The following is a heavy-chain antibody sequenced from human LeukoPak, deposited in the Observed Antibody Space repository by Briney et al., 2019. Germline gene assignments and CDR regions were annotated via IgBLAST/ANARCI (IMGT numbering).Heavy chain of an antibody. J-gene: IGHJ5*02. CDR2: ISGDANST. V-gene: IGHV3-43*02. D-gene: IGHD1-26*01. Sequence: GGSLRLSCVASGFTLNDYALHWVRQAPGKGLEWISLISGDANSTYYADSVKGRFTISRDNNKNSLYLQMNSLRPEDTALYFCANGVRSGTYYNCFDPWGQGTLVTVSS. CDR3: ANGVRSGTYYNCFDP. CDR1: GFTLNDYA.